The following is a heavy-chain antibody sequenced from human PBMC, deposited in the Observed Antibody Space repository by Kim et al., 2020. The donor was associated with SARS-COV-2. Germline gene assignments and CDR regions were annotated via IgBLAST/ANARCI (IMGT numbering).Heavy chain of an antibody. CDR2: IIPILGIA. D-gene: IGHD3-22*01. Sequence: SVKVSCKASGGTFSSYAISWVRQAPGQGLEWMGRIIPILGIANYAQKFQGRVTITADKSTSTAYMELSSLRSEDPAVYYCARDHYYDSSVWGQGTLVTV. V-gene: IGHV1-69*04. CDR1: GGTFSSYA. CDR3: ARDHYYDSSV. J-gene: IGHJ4*02.